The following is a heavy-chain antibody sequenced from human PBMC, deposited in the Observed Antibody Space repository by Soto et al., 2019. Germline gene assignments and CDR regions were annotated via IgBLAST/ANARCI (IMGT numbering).Heavy chain of an antibody. CDR1: GGSISSGGYS. V-gene: IGHV4-30-2*01. CDR3: ARVPDY. CDR2: IYHSVST. Sequence: QLQLLESGSGLVKPSQTLSLTCAVSGGSISSGGYSWGWIRQPPGKGLEWIGYIYHSVSTYYNPSSKCRVTISVDRSKKQFSLRLSSVTAADTAVYYCARVPDYLGQGTLVTVSS. J-gene: IGHJ4*02.